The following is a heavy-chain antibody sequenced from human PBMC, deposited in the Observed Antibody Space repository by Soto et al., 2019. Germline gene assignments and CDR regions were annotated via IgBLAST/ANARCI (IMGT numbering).Heavy chain of an antibody. CDR3: ARGFDILTGLYFQH. D-gene: IGHD3-9*01. J-gene: IGHJ1*01. V-gene: IGHV3-21*01. CDR1: GFTFSSYS. Sequence: EVQLVESGGGLVKPGGSLRLSCAASGFTFSSYSMNWVRQAPGKGLEWVSSISSSSRYIYYPDSVKGRFTISRDNAKNSLYLQMSSLRAEDTAVYYCARGFDILTGLYFQHWGQGTLDTVSS. CDR2: ISSSSRYI.